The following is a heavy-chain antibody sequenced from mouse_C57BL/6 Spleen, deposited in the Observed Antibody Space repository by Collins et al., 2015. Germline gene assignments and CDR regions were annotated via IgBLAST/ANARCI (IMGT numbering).Heavy chain of an antibody. CDR2: ILPGSGST. D-gene: IGHD1-1*01. J-gene: IGHJ1*03. V-gene: IGHV1-9*01. CDR3: ARSYYSSSWYFDV. Sequence: QVQLQQSGAELMKPGASVKPSCKATGYTFTGYWIEWVKQRPGHGLEWIGEILPGSGSTNYNEKFKGKATFTADTSSNTAYMQLSSLTTEDSAIYYCARSYYSSSWYFDVWGTGTTVTVSS. CDR1: GYTFTGYW.